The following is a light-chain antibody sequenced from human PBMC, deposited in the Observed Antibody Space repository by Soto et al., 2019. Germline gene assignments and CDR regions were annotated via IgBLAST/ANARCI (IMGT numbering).Light chain of an antibody. J-gene: IGLJ1*01. CDR2: DVS. CDR1: SSDVGGYNY. CDR3: CSYAGSYPYG. V-gene: IGLV2-11*01. Sequence: QSVLTQPRSVSGSPGQSVTISCTGTSSDVGGYNYVSWYQQHPGKAPKLMISDVSKRPSGVPDRFSGSKSGNTASLTISGLQAEDEADYYCCSYAGSYPYGFGSGDQGHRP.